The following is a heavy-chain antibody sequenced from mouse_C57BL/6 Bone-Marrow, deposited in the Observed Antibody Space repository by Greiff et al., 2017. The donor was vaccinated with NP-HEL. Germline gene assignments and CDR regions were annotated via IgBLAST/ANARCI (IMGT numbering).Heavy chain of an antibody. CDR2: IRSKSNNYAT. J-gene: IGHJ4*01. CDR3: VRHTLHYYDAMDY. CDR1: GFSFNTYA. V-gene: IGHV10-1*01. D-gene: IGHD1-2*01. Sequence: EVKLMESGGGLVQPKGSLKLSCAASGFSFNTYAMNWVRQAPGKGLEWVARIRSKSNNYATYYADSVKDRFTISRDDSESMLYLQMNNLKTEDTAMYYCVRHTLHYYDAMDYWGQGTSVTVSS.